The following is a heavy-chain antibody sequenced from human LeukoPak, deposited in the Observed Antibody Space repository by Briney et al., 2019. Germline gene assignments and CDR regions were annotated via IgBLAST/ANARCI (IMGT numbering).Heavy chain of an antibody. J-gene: IGHJ4*02. Sequence: GGSLRLSCAASGFTFSSYAMSWVRQAPGKGLEWVSAISGSGGSTYYADSVKGRFTISRDNSKNTLYLQMNSLRAEDTAVYYCARGVDYYENSGTIDYWGQGTLVTVSS. CDR3: ARGVDYYENSGTIDY. CDR2: ISGSGGST. D-gene: IGHD3-22*01. CDR1: GFTFSSYA. V-gene: IGHV3-23*01.